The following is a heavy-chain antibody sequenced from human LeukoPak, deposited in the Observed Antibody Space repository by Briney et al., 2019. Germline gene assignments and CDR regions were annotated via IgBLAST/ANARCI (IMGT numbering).Heavy chain of an antibody. J-gene: IGHJ4*02. CDR1: GFTVSGKY. Sequence: GGSLRLSCAASGFTVSGKYMSWVRQAPGMGLEWVSVIYTAGSTSYADSVRGRFTISRDNSENTLYLQMNSLRAEGTAVYYCAKSRYGDYAIFDYWGQGTLVTVSS. CDR2: IYTAGST. V-gene: IGHV3-53*01. CDR3: AKSRYGDYAIFDY. D-gene: IGHD4-17*01.